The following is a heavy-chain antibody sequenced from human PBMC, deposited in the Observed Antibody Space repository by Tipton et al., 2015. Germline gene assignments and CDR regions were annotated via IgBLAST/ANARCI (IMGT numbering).Heavy chain of an antibody. CDR1: GGSFSGYY. CDR3: ARLPPPELRYFDWLSHFDY. V-gene: IGHV4-34*01. D-gene: IGHD3-9*01. CDR2: INHSGST. J-gene: IGHJ4*02. Sequence: GLVKPSETLSVTCGVYGGSFSGYYWSWIRQPPGKGLEWIGEINHSGSTNYNPSLKSRVTISVDTSKNRFSLKLSSVTAADTAVYYCARLPPPELRYFDWLSHFDYWGQGTVVTVSS.